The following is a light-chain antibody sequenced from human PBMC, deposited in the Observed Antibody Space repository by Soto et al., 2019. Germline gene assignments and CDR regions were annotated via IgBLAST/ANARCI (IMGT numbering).Light chain of an antibody. CDR3: CSYAGSSISYV. J-gene: IGLJ1*01. Sequence: QSVLTQPASVSGSPGQSLTISCTGTSSDVGSYNLVSWYQQHPGKAPKLMIYEGSKRPSGVSNRFSGSKSGNTASLTISGLQAEDEADYYCCSYAGSSISYVFGTGTKVTVL. CDR1: SSDVGSYNL. CDR2: EGS. V-gene: IGLV2-23*01.